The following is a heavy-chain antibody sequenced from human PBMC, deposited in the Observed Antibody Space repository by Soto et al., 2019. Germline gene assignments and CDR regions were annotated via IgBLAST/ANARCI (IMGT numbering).Heavy chain of an antibody. Sequence: TLSLTCAVSGGSISSGGYSWNWIRQPPGKGLEWIGYIYQSGSTYYNPSLKSRVTISVDRSKNQFSLKLSSVTAADTAVYYCARLSYDSSASDAFDIWGQGTMVTVSS. CDR1: GGSISSGGYS. V-gene: IGHV4-30-2*01. D-gene: IGHD3-22*01. CDR3: ARLSYDSSASDAFDI. CDR2: IYQSGST. J-gene: IGHJ3*02.